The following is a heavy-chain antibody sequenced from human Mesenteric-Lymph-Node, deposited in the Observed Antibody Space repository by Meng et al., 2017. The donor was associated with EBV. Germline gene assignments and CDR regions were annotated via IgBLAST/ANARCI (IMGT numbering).Heavy chain of an antibody. V-gene: IGHV3-74*01. CDR2: INGDGSTT. CDR3: AREQYSGYSPFDY. J-gene: IGHJ4*02. CDR1: GFTFSSHW. D-gene: IGHD5-12*01. Sequence: EVQLVESGGGLVQPGGSLRLSCAASGFTFSSHWIQWVRQAPGKGLVWVSRINGDGSTTSYADSVKGRFTISRDNAKNTVFLQMNSLRAEDTAVYYCAREQYSGYSPFDYWGQGNLVTVAS.